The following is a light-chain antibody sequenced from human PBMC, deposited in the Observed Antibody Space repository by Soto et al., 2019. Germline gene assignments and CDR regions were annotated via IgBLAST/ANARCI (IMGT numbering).Light chain of an antibody. CDR2: KAS. J-gene: IGKJ1*01. V-gene: IGKV1-5*03. Sequence: TQKNQTHSNLSGSIGDRDTITCRASQTISSWLAWYQQKPGKAPKLLIYKASTLKSGVPSRFSGSGSGTEFTLTICSLQPDDSATYYCQQYNTFWTFGQGTKVDIK. CDR1: QTISSW. CDR3: QQYNTFWT.